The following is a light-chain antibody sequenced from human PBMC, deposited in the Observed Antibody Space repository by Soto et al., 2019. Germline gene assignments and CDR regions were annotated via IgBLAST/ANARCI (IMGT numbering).Light chain of an antibody. V-gene: IGKV1-5*03. CDR3: QQCFSFPLT. J-gene: IGKJ4*01. Sequence: DIQMTQSPSTLSASVGDRVTITCRASQSISSWLAWYQQKPGKAPKLLIYKGSTLESGVPSRFSGSGSGTDFTLTISSLQPDDFATYYCQQCFSFPLTFGGGTRVEIK. CDR2: KGS. CDR1: QSISSW.